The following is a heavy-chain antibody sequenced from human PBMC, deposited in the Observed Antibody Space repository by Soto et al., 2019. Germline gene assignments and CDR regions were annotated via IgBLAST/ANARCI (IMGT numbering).Heavy chain of an antibody. CDR2: ISGSGGST. CDR3: AKDPGKVWQQLVRDY. J-gene: IGHJ4*02. D-gene: IGHD6-13*01. CDR1: GFTFSSYA. V-gene: IGHV3-23*01. Sequence: GGSLRLSCAASGFTFSSYAMSWVRQAPGKGLEWVSAISGSGGSTYYADSVKGRFTISRDNSKNTLYLQMNSLRAEDTAVYYCAKDPGKVWQQLVRDYWGQGTLVTVSS.